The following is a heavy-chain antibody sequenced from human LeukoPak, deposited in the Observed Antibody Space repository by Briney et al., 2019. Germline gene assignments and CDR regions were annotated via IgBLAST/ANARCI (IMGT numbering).Heavy chain of an antibody. Sequence: ASVEVSCKASGGTFSSYAISWVRQAPGQGLEWMGGIIPIFGTANYAQKFQGRVTITTDESTSTAYMELSSLRSEDTAVYYCARGTYYDFWSGYPLFDYWGQGTLVTVSS. CDR2: IIPIFGTA. CDR1: GGTFSSYA. CDR3: ARGTYYDFWSGYPLFDY. D-gene: IGHD3-3*01. J-gene: IGHJ4*02. V-gene: IGHV1-69*05.